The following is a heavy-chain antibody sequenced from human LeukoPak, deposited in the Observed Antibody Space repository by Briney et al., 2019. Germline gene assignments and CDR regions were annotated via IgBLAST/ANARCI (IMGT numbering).Heavy chain of an antibody. CDR3: ARDFRSGLDY. CDR1: GFTFSSYW. J-gene: IGHJ4*02. D-gene: IGHD3-3*01. Sequence: PGGSLRLSCAASGFTFSSYWMHWVRQAPGKGVVWVSRINSDGSSTIYADSVKGRFTISRDNAKNTLHLQMNSLRAEDTAVYYCARDFRSGLDYWGQGTLVTVSS. V-gene: IGHV3-74*01. CDR2: INSDGSST.